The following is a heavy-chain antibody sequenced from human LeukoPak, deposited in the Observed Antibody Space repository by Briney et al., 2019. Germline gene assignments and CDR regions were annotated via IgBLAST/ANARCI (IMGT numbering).Heavy chain of an antibody. CDR1: GGSISSSSYY. D-gene: IGHD2-15*01. CDR3: ARAWSQLRLSHDAFDI. Sequence: PSETLSLTCTVSGGSISSSSYYWGWIRQPPGKGLEWIGSVSYSGSTYYNPSLKSRVTISVDTSKNQFSLKLSSVTAADTAVYYCARAWSQLRLSHDAFDIWGQGTMVTVSS. CDR2: VSYSGST. J-gene: IGHJ3*02. V-gene: IGHV4-39*07.